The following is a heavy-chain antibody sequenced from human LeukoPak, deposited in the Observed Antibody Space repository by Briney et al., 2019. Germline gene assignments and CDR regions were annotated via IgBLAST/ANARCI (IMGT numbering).Heavy chain of an antibody. J-gene: IGHJ4*02. CDR3: SWGSGWTSEY. CDR1: GFSFSTYW. V-gene: IGHV3-7*04. D-gene: IGHD6-19*01. CDR2: MSKDGGQT. Sequence: GGSLRLSCAASGFSFSTYWMNWVRQAPGKGLEWVATMSKDGGQTYYVDSVKGRFTISRDNAKNSLYLQMNSLRAEDTAVYHCSWGSGWTSEYWGRGTLVTVSS.